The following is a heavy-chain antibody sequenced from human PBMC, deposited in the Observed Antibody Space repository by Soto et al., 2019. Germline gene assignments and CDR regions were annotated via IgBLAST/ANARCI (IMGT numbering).Heavy chain of an antibody. J-gene: IGHJ4*02. CDR1: GFTFSSYS. CDR3: GRDLLAVAGTGGFDY. V-gene: IGHV3-21*01. Sequence: EVQLVESGGGLVKPGGSLRLSCAAAGFTFSSYSMNWVRQAPGQGLEWFSSISSSSSYIYYADSVKGRFTISRDNANNSLYLQMNRVGAEATAVYYCGRDLLAVAGTGGFDYWGQGTLVTVSS. D-gene: IGHD6-19*01. CDR2: ISSSSSYI.